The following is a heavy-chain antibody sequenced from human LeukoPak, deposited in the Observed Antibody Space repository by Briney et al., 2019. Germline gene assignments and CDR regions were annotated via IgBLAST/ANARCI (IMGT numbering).Heavy chain of an antibody. CDR3: AKDGSSSLNNWFDP. V-gene: IGHV3-9*01. CDR2: ISWSSGSI. CDR1: GFTFDDYA. J-gene: IGHJ5*02. Sequence: GRSLRLSCAASGFTFDDYAMHWVRQAPGKGLEWVSGISWSSGSIGYADSVKGRFTISRDNAKNSLYLQMNSLRAEGTALYYCAKDGSSSLNNWFDPWGQGTLVTVSS. D-gene: IGHD6-6*01.